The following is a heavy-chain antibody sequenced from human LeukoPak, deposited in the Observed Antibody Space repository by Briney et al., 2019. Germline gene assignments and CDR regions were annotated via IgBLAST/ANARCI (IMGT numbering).Heavy chain of an antibody. Sequence: SETLSLTYAVYGGSFSGYYWSWIRQPPGKGLEWIGEINHSGSTNYNPSLRSRLTMSVDTPKNQFSLRLTSVTAADTAVYYCARLGDAYNLLLDYWGQGTLVTVSS. CDR1: GGSFSGYY. CDR3: ARLGDAYNLLLDY. V-gene: IGHV4-34*01. CDR2: INHSGST. J-gene: IGHJ4*02. D-gene: IGHD5-24*01.